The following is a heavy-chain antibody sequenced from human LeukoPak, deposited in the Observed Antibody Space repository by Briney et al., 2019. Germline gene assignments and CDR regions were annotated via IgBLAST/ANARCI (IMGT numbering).Heavy chain of an antibody. CDR3: ARDGRAAADTDYYYGMDV. CDR2: INSDGSST. J-gene: IGHJ6*02. V-gene: IGHV3-74*01. D-gene: IGHD6-13*01. Sequence: GGSLRLSCAASGFTFSSYWMHWVRQAPGKGLVWVSRINSDGSSTSYADSVKGRFTISRDNAKNTLYLQMNSLRAEDTAVYYCARDGRAAADTDYYYGMDVWGQGTTVTVCS. CDR1: GFTFSSYW.